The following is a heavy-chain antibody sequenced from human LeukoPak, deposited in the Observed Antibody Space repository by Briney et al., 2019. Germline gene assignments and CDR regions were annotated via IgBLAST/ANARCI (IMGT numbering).Heavy chain of an antibody. CDR3: ASLYGGEPGY. Sequence: ASVTVSFKASGFSSYYLHWVRQAPGHGFEWMGIINPSGSSTNYAQKFQGRVTMTRDTSTSTVYMELNSLRSEDTAVYYCASLYGGEPGYWGQGTLVTVSS. CDR1: GFSSYY. J-gene: IGHJ4*02. CDR2: INPSGSST. D-gene: IGHD4-23*01. V-gene: IGHV1-46*01.